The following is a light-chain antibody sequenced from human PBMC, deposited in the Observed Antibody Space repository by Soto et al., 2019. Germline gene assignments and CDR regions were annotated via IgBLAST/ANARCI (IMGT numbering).Light chain of an antibody. Sequence: EIVLTQSPATLSLSPGERATLSCRASQSVSNSLAWYQQKPGQAPRLLIYDASNRATGIPARFSGSGSVTDFTRTISSLEPEDFAVYYCQQRSNWPLLTFGGGTKVEIK. CDR2: DAS. CDR1: QSVSNS. J-gene: IGKJ4*01. V-gene: IGKV3-11*01. CDR3: QQRSNWPLLT.